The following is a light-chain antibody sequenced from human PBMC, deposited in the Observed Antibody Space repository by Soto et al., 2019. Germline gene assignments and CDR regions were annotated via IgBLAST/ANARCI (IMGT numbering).Light chain of an antibody. J-gene: IGKJ4*01. Sequence: EIVMTQSPATLSVSPGERATLSCRASQSVSSYLAWYQQEPGQAPRLLIYDASNRATGIPARFSGSGSGTDFTLTISSLEPEDFAVYYCQQRSNWLTFGGGTKVDI. CDR3: QQRSNWLT. CDR1: QSVSSY. V-gene: IGKV3-11*01. CDR2: DAS.